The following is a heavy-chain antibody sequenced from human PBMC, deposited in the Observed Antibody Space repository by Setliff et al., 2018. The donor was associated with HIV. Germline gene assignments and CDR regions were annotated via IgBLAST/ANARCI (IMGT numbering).Heavy chain of an antibody. CDR1: GDSIKRDGYY. V-gene: IGHV4-31*03. D-gene: IGHD3-22*01. J-gene: IGHJ4*02. CDR3: AREGGGAYFDSSGYYFDY. CDR2: IYHSGST. Sequence: KPSETLSLTCTVSGDSIKRDGYYWSWIRQHPGNGLEWIGFIYHSGSTHYNPSLASRVTISVDTSKNQYSLKLSSVTAADTAVYYCAREGGGAYFDSSGYYFDYWGQGRLVTVSS.